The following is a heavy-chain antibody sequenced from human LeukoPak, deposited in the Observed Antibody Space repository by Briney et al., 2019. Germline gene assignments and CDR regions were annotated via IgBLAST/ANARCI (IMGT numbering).Heavy chain of an antibody. V-gene: IGHV1-18*01. Sequence: GASVKVSCKASGYTFTSYGISWVRQAPGQGLEWMGWISAYNGNTNYAQKLQGRVTMTTDTSTSTAYMELRSLRSDDTAVYYCARDRSRPLYYDILTGYWDPVSGRGFNWFDPWGQGTLVTVSS. J-gene: IGHJ5*02. CDR1: GYTFTSYG. CDR2: ISAYNGNT. CDR3: ARDRSRPLYYDILTGYWDPVSGRGFNWFDP. D-gene: IGHD3-9*01.